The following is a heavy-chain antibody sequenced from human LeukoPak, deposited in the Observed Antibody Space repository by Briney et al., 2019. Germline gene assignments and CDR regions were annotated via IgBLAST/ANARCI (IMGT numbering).Heavy chain of an antibody. V-gene: IGHV3-74*01. CDR3: ARAGKLRFLERRNNYFDY. D-gene: IGHD3-3*01. CDR2: INSDGSST. J-gene: IGHJ4*02. Sequence: GGSLRLSCAASGFTFSSYWMHWVRQAPGKGLVWVSRINSDGSSTSYADSVKGRFTISRDNAKNSLYLQVNSLRAEDTAVYYCARAGKLRFLERRNNYFDYWGQGTLVTVSS. CDR1: GFTFSSYW.